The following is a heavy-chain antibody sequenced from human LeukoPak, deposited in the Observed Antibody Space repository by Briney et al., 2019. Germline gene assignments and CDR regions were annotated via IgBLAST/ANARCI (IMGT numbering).Heavy chain of an antibody. CDR2: IRYDGSNK. D-gene: IGHD3-10*01. V-gene: IGHV3-30*02. CDR3: AKNPTAFYGSGSYSYFDY. CDR1: GFTFSSYG. Sequence: GGSLRLSCAASGFTFSSYGMHWVRQAPGKGLEWVAFIRYDGSNKYYADSVKGRFTISRDNSKNTLYLQMNSLRAEDTAVYYCAKNPTAFYGSGSYSYFDYWGQGTLVTVSS. J-gene: IGHJ4*02.